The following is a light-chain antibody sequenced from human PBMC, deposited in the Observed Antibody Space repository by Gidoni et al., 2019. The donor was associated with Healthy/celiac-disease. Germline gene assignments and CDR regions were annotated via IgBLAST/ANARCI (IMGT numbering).Light chain of an antibody. Sequence: DLQMTQSPSSLSASVGDRVTITCRASQSISSYLNLYQQKPGKAPKLLIYAASSLQSGVPSRFSGSGSGTDFTLTISSLQPEDFSTYYCRQRYSTPRTFGPGTKVDIK. CDR1: QSISSY. CDR3: RQRYSTPRT. V-gene: IGKV1-39*01. CDR2: AAS. J-gene: IGKJ3*01.